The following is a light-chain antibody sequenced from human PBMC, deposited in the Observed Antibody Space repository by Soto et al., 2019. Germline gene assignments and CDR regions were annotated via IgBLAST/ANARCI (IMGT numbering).Light chain of an antibody. CDR2: GAS. J-gene: IGKJ4*01. CDR1: QRISTS. CDR3: PQSYSMPLT. V-gene: IGKV1-39*01. Sequence: DIQMTQSPSSLSAAVGDRVAITCRASQRISTSLNWYQQRPGKSPELLIYGASDLQSGAPSRFSGLGSGTDFTLIISNLQPEDFATYYCPQSYSMPLTFGGGTKVEIK.